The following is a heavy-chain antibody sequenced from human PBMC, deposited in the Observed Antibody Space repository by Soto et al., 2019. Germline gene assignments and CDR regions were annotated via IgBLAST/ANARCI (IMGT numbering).Heavy chain of an antibody. V-gene: IGHV1-69*12. Sequence: QVQLVQSGAEVKKPGSSVKVSCKASGGTFSSYAISWVRQAPGQGLEWVGGIIPIFGTANYAHKFQGRDTIPAHEYTSTAYMSLNSLRSEGTAVYYCALGFGELLQDVWGQGTTVTVSS. CDR3: ALGFGELLQDV. CDR1: GGTFSSYA. D-gene: IGHD3-10*01. J-gene: IGHJ6*02. CDR2: IIPIFGTA.